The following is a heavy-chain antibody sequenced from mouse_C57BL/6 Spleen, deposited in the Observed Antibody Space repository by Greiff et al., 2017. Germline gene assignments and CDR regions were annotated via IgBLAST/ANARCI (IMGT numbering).Heavy chain of an antibody. CDR3: ARGTTVGYYAMDY. Sequence: QVHVKQSGAELVKPGASVKISCKASGYAFSSYWMNWVKQRPGKGLEWIGQIYPGDGDTNYNGKFKGKATLTADKSSSTAYMQLSSLTSEDSAVYFCARGTTVGYYAMDYWGQGTSVTVSS. CDR2: IYPGDGDT. CDR1: GYAFSSYW. V-gene: IGHV1-80*01. D-gene: IGHD1-1*01. J-gene: IGHJ4*01.